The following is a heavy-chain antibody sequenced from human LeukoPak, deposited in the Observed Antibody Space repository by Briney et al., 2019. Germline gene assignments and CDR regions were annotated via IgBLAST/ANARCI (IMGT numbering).Heavy chain of an antibody. Sequence: SETLSLTCTVSGYSISSGYYWGWIRQPPGKGLEWIGSIYHSGSTYYNPSLKSRVTISVDTSKNQFSLKLSSVTAADTAVYYCAGTVVTEDWYFDLWGRGTLVTVSS. V-gene: IGHV4-38-2*02. D-gene: IGHD4-23*01. CDR3: AGTVVTEDWYFDL. CDR2: IYHSGST. J-gene: IGHJ2*01. CDR1: GYSISSGYY.